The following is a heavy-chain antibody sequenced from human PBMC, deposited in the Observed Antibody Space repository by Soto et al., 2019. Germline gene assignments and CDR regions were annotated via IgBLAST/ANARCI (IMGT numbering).Heavy chain of an antibody. Sequence: GGSPRLSCAASGFSFRSFAMSWVRQAPGKGLEWVGRIRSKANSYATAYAASVKGRFTISRDDSKNTAYLQMNSLKTEDTAVYYCTRLALDYYYGMDVWGQGTTGTVSS. J-gene: IGHJ6*02. CDR1: GFSFRSFA. CDR2: IRSKANSYAT. CDR3: TRLALDYYYGMDV. V-gene: IGHV3-73*01.